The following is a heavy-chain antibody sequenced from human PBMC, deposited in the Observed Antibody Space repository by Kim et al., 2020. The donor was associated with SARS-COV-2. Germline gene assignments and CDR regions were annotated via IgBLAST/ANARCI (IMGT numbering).Heavy chain of an antibody. CDR3: ARDVRITMVRGVITPGY. V-gene: IGHV1-69*13. D-gene: IGHD3-10*01. Sequence: SVKVSCKASGGTFSSYAISWVRQAPGQGLEWMGGIIPIFGTANYAQKFQGRVTITADESTSTAYMELSSLRSEDTAVYYCARDVRITMVRGVITPGYWGQGTLVTVSS. J-gene: IGHJ4*02. CDR1: GGTFSSYA. CDR2: IIPIFGTA.